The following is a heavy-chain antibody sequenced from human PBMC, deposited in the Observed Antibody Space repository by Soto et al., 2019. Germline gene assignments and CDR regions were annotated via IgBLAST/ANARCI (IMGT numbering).Heavy chain of an antibody. CDR3: VRGGRYDSLSGHFAFDY. D-gene: IGHD3-9*01. CDR2: ISGSGGST. Sequence: GGSLRLSCAASGFTFSSYAMSWVRQAPGKGLEWVSAISGSGGSTYYADSVKGRFTISRDNSKNTLYLQMNSLRAEDTAVYYCVRGGRYDSLSGHFAFDYWGRGTLVTVSS. J-gene: IGHJ4*02. CDR1: GFTFSSYA. V-gene: IGHV3-23*01.